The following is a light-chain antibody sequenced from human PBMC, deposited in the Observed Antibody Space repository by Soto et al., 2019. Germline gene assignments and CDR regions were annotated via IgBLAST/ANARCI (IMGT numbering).Light chain of an antibody. V-gene: IGKV3-15*01. CDR3: QQYNNWPLWT. J-gene: IGKJ1*01. CDR1: QSVTSN. CDR2: GAS. Sequence: EIVLTQSPATLSVSPGERATLSCRASQSVTSNLAWYKQKPGQAPRLLIYGASTRATGIPARFSGSGSGTEFTLTISSLQSEDFEVYYCQQYNNWPLWTFGQGTKVEIK.